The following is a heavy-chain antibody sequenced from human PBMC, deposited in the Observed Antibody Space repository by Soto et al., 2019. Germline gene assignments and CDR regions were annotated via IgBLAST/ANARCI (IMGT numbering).Heavy chain of an antibody. CDR3: ARDGGSHGPSDVDS. D-gene: IGHD3-16*01. J-gene: IGHJ4*02. Sequence: VQLVESGGGVVQPGRSLRLSCAASGSTFSNYGMHWVRQAPGKGPEWVAVIWYDGSNKYYGESVKGRFSISRDNSKNTLYLERNSLRTEDTAVYYCARDGGSHGPSDVDSWGQGSLVIVSS. CDR1: GSTFSNYG. CDR2: IWYDGSNK. V-gene: IGHV3-33*01.